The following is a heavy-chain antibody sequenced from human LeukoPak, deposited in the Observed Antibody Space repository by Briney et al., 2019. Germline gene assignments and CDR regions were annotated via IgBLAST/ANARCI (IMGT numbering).Heavy chain of an antibody. CDR2: ISAYNGNT. CDR1: GYTFTSYG. D-gene: IGHD3-3*01. J-gene: IGHJ5*02. Sequence: ASVKVSCKASGYTFTSYGISWVRQAPGQGLEWMGWISAYNGNTNYVQKLQGRVTMTTDTSTSTAYMELRSLRSDDTAVYYCARQKYYDFWSGYYDPLNWFDPWGQGTLVTVSS. V-gene: IGHV1-18*01. CDR3: ARQKYYDFWSGYYDPLNWFDP.